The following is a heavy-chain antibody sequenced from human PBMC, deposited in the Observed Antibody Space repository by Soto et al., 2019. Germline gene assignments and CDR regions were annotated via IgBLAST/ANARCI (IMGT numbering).Heavy chain of an antibody. J-gene: IGHJ3*02. CDR1: GGSVRIGSHY. CDR2: IYHSGST. CDR3: ARDRSDDIHSFDAFDI. Sequence: PSETLSLTWTVSGGSVRIGSHYWSWIRQPPGKGLEGIAYIYHSGSTDYNPSLKSRVSISVDLSKNQFSLRLASATAADTAVYYCARDRSDDIHSFDAFDIWGPGTMVTVSS. V-gene: IGHV4-61*01.